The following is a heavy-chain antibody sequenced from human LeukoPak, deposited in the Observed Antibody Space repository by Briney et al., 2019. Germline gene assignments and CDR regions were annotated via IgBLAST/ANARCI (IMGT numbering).Heavy chain of an antibody. Sequence: GGSLRLSCAASGFTFSNAWMSWVRQAPGKGLEWVGRIKSKTDGGTTDYAAPVKGRFTISRDDSKNTLYLQMNSLKTEDTAVYYFPPPLPVYVFWSGFSMVIPEPFAYWGRGTLVPVSS. J-gene: IGHJ4*02. CDR1: GFTFSNAW. CDR3: PPPLPVYVFWSGFSMVIPEPFAY. CDR2: IKSKTDGGTT. V-gene: IGHV3-15*01. D-gene: IGHD3-3*01.